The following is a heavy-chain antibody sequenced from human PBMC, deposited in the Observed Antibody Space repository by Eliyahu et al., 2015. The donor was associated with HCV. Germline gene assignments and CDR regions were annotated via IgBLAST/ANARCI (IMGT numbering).Heavy chain of an antibody. CDR1: GXXFXGXY. D-gene: IGHD4-23*01. Sequence: QVQLVQSGAEVKKPGASVKVSCKASGXXFXGXYMPWVPPGPGQGLEWMGWINPNSGGTNYAQKFQGRVTMTRDTSISTAYMELSRLRSDDTAVYYCARDLYFRGGNSGDAFDIWGQGTMVTVSS. CDR3: ARDLYFRGGNSGDAFDI. J-gene: IGHJ3*02. V-gene: IGHV1-2*02. CDR2: INPNSGGT.